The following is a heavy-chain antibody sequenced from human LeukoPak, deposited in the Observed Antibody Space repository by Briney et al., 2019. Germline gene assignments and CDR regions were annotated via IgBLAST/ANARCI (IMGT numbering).Heavy chain of an antibody. V-gene: IGHV4-31*03. CDR3: ARDSYSSSIRWFDS. CDR1: GGSISSGGYY. J-gene: IGHJ5*01. CDR2: IDYSGTA. D-gene: IGHD6-6*01. Sequence: SETLSLTCTVSGGSISSGGYYWSWIRQLPGTGLEWLGYIDYSGTAYYNPSLKSRVTISIDTSKNQFSVKLSSVTAADTAVYYCARDSYSSSIRWFDSWGQGTLVIVSS.